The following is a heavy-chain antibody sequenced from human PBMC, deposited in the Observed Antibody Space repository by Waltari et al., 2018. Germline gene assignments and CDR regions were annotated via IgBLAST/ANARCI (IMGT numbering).Heavy chain of an antibody. J-gene: IGHJ4*02. CDR3: VRGSLNPGFDY. V-gene: IGHV3-74*01. CDR1: GFTFSSYW. Sequence: EVQLVESGGGLVQPGGSLRLSWAFLGFTFSSYWMHWCRQTPGEGLVWLSRTNTDGSFTNYADSVEGRFTMSRDNAKDTVYLQMNSLRAEDTAIYYCVRGSLNPGFDYWGQGTLVTVSS. CDR2: TNTDGSFT.